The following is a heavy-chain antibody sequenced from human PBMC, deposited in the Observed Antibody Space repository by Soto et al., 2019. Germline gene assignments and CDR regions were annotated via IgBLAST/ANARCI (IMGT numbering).Heavy chain of an antibody. CDR3: ATRPPAFDY. V-gene: IGHV1-18*01. J-gene: IGHJ4*02. D-gene: IGHD6-6*01. CDR1: GYTFTSYG. CDR2: ISTYKGNT. Sequence: QVQLVQSGPEVKKPGASVKVSCKTSGYTFTSYGISWVRQAPGQGLEWMGWISTYKGNTNYAHKFQGRAPKTPDTAPSTGYMELRSLRSDDAAVYYCATRPPAFDYWGQGTLVTVSS.